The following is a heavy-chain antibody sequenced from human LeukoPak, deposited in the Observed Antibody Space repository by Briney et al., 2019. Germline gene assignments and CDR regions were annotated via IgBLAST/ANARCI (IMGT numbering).Heavy chain of an antibody. V-gene: IGHV3-21*01. CDR2: ISSSSSYI. Sequence: GGSLRLSCAASGFTFSSYSMNWVRQAPGEGLEWVSSISSSSSYIYYADSVKGRFTISRDNAKNSLYLQMNSLRAEDTAVYYCARDWDYYDSSGYYYGDYYYYMDVWGKGTTVTISS. CDR1: GFTFSSYS. D-gene: IGHD3-22*01. CDR3: ARDWDYYDSSGYYYGDYYYYMDV. J-gene: IGHJ6*03.